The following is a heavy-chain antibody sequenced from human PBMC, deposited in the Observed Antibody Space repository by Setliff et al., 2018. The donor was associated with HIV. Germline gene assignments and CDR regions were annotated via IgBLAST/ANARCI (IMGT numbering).Heavy chain of an antibody. V-gene: IGHV4-59*11. J-gene: IGHJ6*03. CDR1: GYSISSHY. Sequence: SLTCTVSGYSISSHYWSWIRQPPGEGLEWIGYIYYTATAVYNPALKGRVTVSLDTSKNQFSLKLSSVTAADTAVYYCARDNRVMALNYYYYYMDVWGKGTTVTVSS. CDR3: ARDNRVMALNYYYYYMDV. CDR2: IYYTATA. D-gene: IGHD2-21*01.